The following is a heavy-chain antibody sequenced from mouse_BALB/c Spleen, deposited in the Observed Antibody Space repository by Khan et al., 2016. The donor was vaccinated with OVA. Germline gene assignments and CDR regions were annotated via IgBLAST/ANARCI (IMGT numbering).Heavy chain of an antibody. V-gene: IGHV3-2*02. CDR3: ARSVTITTVVATDFDY. CDR2: ISYSGRT. J-gene: IGHJ2*01. D-gene: IGHD1-1*01. Sequence: EVQLQESGPGLVKPSQSLSLTCTVTGYSITSDYAWNWIRQFPGNKLEWMGYISYSGRTRYNPSLKSRISITRDTSKNQFFLQLNSVTTEDTATYYCARSVTITTVVATDFDYWGQGTTRTVSS. CDR1: GYSITSDYA.